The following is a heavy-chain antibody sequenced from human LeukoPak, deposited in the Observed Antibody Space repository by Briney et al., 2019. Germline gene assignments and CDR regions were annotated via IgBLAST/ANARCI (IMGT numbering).Heavy chain of an antibody. Sequence: KAGRTLRLSCAASGFTFSSYSMNWVRQPPGKGLEWLGYIYYSGSTYYNPSLKSRVTISVDTSKSQFSLKLSSVTAADTAVYYCARGPYGSGSPLRAFDIWGQGTMVTVSS. J-gene: IGHJ3*02. V-gene: IGHV4-30-4*08. CDR2: IYYSGST. CDR3: ARGPYGSGSPLRAFDI. D-gene: IGHD3-10*01. CDR1: GFTFSSYS.